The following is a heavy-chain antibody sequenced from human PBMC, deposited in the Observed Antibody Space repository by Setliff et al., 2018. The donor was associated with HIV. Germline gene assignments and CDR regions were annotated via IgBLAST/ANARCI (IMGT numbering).Heavy chain of an antibody. CDR1: GASISSQY. Sequence: PSETLSLTCIVSGASISSQYWSWIRQPAGKGLEWIGRVYSSGNTRYNPSLKSRVTISLDTSKNRFSLQLTSVTAADTAVYYCARHRDGGTYPLDYWGQGTLVTVSS. D-gene: IGHD1-26*01. CDR3: ARHRDGGTYPLDY. J-gene: IGHJ4*02. V-gene: IGHV4-4*07. CDR2: VYSSGNT.